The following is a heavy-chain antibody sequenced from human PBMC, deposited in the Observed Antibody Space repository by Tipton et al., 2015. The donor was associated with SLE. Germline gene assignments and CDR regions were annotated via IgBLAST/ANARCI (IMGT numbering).Heavy chain of an antibody. CDR3: ARELLRGSL. Sequence: TLSLTCAVYGGSFSGYYWSWIRQPPGKGLEWIGEINHSGSTNYNPSLKSRVTISVDTSKNQISLKLSSVTAADTAVYYCARELLRGSLWGQGTLVTVSS. V-gene: IGHV4-34*01. CDR2: INHSGST. D-gene: IGHD4-23*01. J-gene: IGHJ4*02. CDR1: GGSFSGYY.